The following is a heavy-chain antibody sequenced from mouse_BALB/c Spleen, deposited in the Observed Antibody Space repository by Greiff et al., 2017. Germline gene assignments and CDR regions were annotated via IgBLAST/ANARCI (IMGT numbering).Heavy chain of an antibody. Sequence: EVQRVESGGDLVKPGGSLKLSCAASGFTFSSYGMSWVRQTPDKRLEWVATISSGGSYTYYPDSVKGRFTISRDNAKNTLYLQMSSLKSEDTAMYYCARRMISPLYYAMDYWGQGTSVTVSS. CDR3: ARRMISPLYYAMDY. CDR1: GFTFSSYG. J-gene: IGHJ4*01. V-gene: IGHV5-6*01. CDR2: ISSGGSYT. D-gene: IGHD2-4*01.